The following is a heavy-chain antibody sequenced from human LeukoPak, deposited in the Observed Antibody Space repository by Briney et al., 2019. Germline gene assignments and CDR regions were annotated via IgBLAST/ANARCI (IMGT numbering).Heavy chain of an antibody. J-gene: IGHJ6*03. CDR2: IKQDGSEK. CDR1: GFTFSSYW. D-gene: IGHD3-3*01. CDR3: ARSGYYSYYYYYMDV. V-gene: IGHV3-7*01. Sequence: GGSLRLSCAASGFTFSSYWMSWVRQAPGKGLEWVANIKQDGSEKYYVDSVKGRFTISRDNAKNSLYLQMNSLRAEDTAVYYCARSGYYSYYYYYMDVWGKGTTVTVSS.